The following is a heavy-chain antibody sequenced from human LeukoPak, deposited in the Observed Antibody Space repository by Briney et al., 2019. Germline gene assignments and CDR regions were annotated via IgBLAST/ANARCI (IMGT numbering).Heavy chain of an antibody. CDR2: INHSGST. V-gene: IGHV4-34*01. CDR1: GGSFSGYY. CDR3: ARAVTYYYDG. D-gene: IGHD3-22*01. Sequence: SETLSLTCAVYGGSFSGYYWSWIRQPPGKGLEWIGEINHSGSTNYNPSLKSRVTISVDTSKNQFSLKLSSVTAADTAVYYCARAVTYYYDGWGQGTLVTVSS. J-gene: IGHJ4*02.